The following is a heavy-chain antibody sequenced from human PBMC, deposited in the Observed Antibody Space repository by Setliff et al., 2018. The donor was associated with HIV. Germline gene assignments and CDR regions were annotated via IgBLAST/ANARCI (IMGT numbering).Heavy chain of an antibody. V-gene: IGHV3-48*04. CDR2: FSRDTPRI. CDR1: GFTFSSYS. D-gene: IGHD1-26*01. Sequence: GGSLRLSCLASGFTFSSYSMNWVRQAPGKGLEWISYFSRDTPRIHYADSVKGRFTMSRDNAKNLVYLEMNSLKVEDTAVYYCARDATRGGDFDFWGQGTLVTVSS. CDR3: ARDATRGGDFDF. J-gene: IGHJ4*02.